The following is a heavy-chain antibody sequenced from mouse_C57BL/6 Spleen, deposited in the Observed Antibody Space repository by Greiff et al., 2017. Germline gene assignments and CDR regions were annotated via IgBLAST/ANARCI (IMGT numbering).Heavy chain of an antibody. Sequence: QVQLKQSGAELVRPGTSVKVSCKASGYAFTNYLIEWVKQRPGQGLEWIGVINPGSGGTNYNEKFKGKATLTADKSSSTAYMQLSSLTSEDSAVYFCARFGDYAFDYWGQGTTLTVSS. D-gene: IGHD2-4*01. CDR1: GYAFTNYL. CDR3: ARFGDYAFDY. CDR2: INPGSGGT. V-gene: IGHV1-54*01. J-gene: IGHJ2*01.